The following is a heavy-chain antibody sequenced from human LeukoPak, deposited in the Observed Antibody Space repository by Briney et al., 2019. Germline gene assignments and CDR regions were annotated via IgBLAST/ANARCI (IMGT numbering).Heavy chain of an antibody. Sequence: PGGSLRLSCAASGFTSSSYWMSWVRQAPGKGLEWVANIKHDGSERNYMESVKGRFTISRDNANNSLHLQMNNLRAEDTAAYYCAAGSGWSIEYWGQGTLVTVSS. CDR3: AAGSGWSIEY. CDR2: IKHDGSER. J-gene: IGHJ4*02. D-gene: IGHD6-19*01. V-gene: IGHV3-7*03. CDR1: GFTSSSYW.